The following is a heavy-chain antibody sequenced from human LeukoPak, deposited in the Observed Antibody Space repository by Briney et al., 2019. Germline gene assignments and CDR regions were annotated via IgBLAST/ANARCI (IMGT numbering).Heavy chain of an antibody. Sequence: GGSLRLSCAASGFTFSSYAMHWVRQAPGKGLEWVAVISYDGSNKYYADSVKGRFTISRDNSENTLYLQTNSLRAEDTAVYYCVASSSWNNAYYYGMDVWGQGTTVTVSS. CDR1: GFTFSSYA. D-gene: IGHD6-13*01. V-gene: IGHV3-30*04. CDR3: VASSSWNNAYYYGMDV. CDR2: ISYDGSNK. J-gene: IGHJ6*02.